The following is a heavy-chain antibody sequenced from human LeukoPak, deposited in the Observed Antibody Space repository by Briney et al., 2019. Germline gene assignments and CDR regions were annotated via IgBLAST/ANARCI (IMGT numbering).Heavy chain of an antibody. CDR1: GFTFSNAW. Sequence: GGSLRLSCAASGFTFSNAWMSWVRQAPGKGLEWVGRIKSKTDGGTTDYAAPVKGRFTISRDDSKNTLYLQMNSLKTEDTAVYYCTTDSSSWYVLYYYYYMDVWGKGTTVTVSS. D-gene: IGHD6-13*01. V-gene: IGHV3-15*01. J-gene: IGHJ6*03. CDR2: IKSKTDGGTT. CDR3: TTDSSSWYVLYYYYYMDV.